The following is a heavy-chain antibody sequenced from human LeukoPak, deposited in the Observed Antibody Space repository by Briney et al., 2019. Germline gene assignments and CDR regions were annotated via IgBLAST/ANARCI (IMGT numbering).Heavy chain of an antibody. D-gene: IGHD1-26*01. V-gene: IGHV3-23*01. Sequence: GGSLRLSCAASGFTFNSCAMNWVRQTPGKGLEWVSGISGSGFNSYYADSVKGRFTISRDNSKNTLYLQMNSLRAEDTAVYYCASGPIRPRFDYWGQGTLVTVSS. CDR3: ASGPIRPRFDY. J-gene: IGHJ4*02. CDR2: ISGSGFNS. CDR1: GFTFNSCA.